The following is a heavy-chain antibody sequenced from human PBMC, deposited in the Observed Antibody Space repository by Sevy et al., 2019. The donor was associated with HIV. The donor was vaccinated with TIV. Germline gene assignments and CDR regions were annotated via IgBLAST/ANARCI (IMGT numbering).Heavy chain of an antibody. CDR1: GGSFSGYY. D-gene: IGHD2-2*02. J-gene: IGHJ6*02. CDR2: INHSGST. CDR3: ARGPYQLLYETYDYYGMDV. V-gene: IGHV4-34*01. Sequence: SETLSLTCAVYGGSFSGYYWSWIRQPPGKGLEWIGEINHSGSTNYNPSLKSRVTISVDTSKNQFSLKLSSVTAADTAVYYCARGPYQLLYETYDYYGMDVWGQGTTVTVSS.